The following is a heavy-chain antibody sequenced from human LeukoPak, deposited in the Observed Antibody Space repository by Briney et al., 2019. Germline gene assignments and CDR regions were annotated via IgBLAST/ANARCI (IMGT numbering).Heavy chain of an antibody. J-gene: IGHJ4*02. D-gene: IGHD1-7*01. CDR3: ARGGWGTAIDY. V-gene: IGHV3-74*01. CDR2: ISGDGSRT. Sequence: PGGSLRLSCAASGFTFSSYEMNWVRQAPGKGLVWVSYISGDGSRTTYADSVKGRFTISRDNARNTLDLQMNSLRAEDTAVYYCARGGWGTAIDYWAQGTLVTVSS. CDR1: GFTFSSYE.